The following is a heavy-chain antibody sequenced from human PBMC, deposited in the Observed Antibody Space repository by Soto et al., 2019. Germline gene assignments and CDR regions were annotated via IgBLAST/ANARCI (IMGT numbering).Heavy chain of an antibody. CDR1: CGSISSYY. Sequence: PSETLSLTCTVSCGSISSYYWSWIRQPAGKGLEWIGRIYTSGSTNYNPSLKSRVTMSVDTSKNQFSLKLSSVTAADTAVYYCARDRDYYDSSGYITFWFDPWGQGTLVTVSS. V-gene: IGHV4-4*07. CDR2: IYTSGST. J-gene: IGHJ5*02. D-gene: IGHD3-22*01. CDR3: ARDRDYYDSSGYITFWFDP.